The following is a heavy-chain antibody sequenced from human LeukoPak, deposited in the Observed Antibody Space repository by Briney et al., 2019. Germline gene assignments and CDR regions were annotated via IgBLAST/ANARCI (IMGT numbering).Heavy chain of an antibody. D-gene: IGHD4-17*01. Sequence: AAVKVSCKASGYTFIGYNMHWVRQAPGQGLEWMGWINPNSGGTNYAQSFQGRVTMTRDTSISTAYMELSRLRSDDTAIYYCALVGEALDYWGREPWSPSPQ. CDR2: INPNSGGT. CDR1: GYTFIGYN. CDR3: ALVGEALDY. V-gene: IGHV1-2*02. J-gene: IGHJ4*02.